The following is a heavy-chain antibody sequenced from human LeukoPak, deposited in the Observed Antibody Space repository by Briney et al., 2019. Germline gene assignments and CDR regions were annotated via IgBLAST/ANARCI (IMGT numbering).Heavy chain of an antibody. Sequence: ASVKDSCKASGYTFTGYYMHWVREAPGQGLEWMGWINPNSGGTNYAQKFQGRVTITRNTSISTAYMELSSLRSEDTAVYYCARDRGGAYDFWSGYYTGYFDYWGQGTLVPVSS. J-gene: IGHJ4*02. CDR3: ARDRGGAYDFWSGYYTGYFDY. CDR1: GYTFTGYY. V-gene: IGHV1-2*02. D-gene: IGHD3-3*01. CDR2: INPNSGGT.